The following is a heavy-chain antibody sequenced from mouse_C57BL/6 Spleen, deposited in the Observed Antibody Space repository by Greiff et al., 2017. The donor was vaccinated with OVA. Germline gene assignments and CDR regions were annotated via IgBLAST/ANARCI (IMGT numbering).Heavy chain of an antibody. D-gene: IGHD1-1*01. CDR2: IYPGSGST. CDR3: ARDDYVSRYFDV. J-gene: IGHJ1*03. CDR1: GYTFTSYW. Sequence: QVQLQQPGAELVKPGASVKMSCKASGYTFTSYWITWVKQRPGQGLEWIGDIYPGSGSTNYNEKFKSKATLTVDTSSSTAYMQLSSLTSEDSAVYYCARDDYVSRYFDVWGTGTTVTVSS. V-gene: IGHV1-55*01.